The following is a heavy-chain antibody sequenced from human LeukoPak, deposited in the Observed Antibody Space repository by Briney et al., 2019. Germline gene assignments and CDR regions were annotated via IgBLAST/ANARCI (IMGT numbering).Heavy chain of an antibody. V-gene: IGHV4-4*07. CDR3: ARDIVATIWDAFDI. J-gene: IGHJ3*02. CDR1: GGSISSYY. D-gene: IGHD5-12*01. CDR2: IYTSGST. Sequence: SETLFLTCTVSGGSISSYYWSWIRQPAGKGLEWIGRIYTSGSTNYNPSLKSRVTMSVDTSKNQFSLKLSSVTAADTAVYYCARDIVATIWDAFDIWGQGTMVTVSS.